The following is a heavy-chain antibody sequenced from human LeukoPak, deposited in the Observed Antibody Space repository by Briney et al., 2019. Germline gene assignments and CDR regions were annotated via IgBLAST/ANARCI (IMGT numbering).Heavy chain of an antibody. CDR3: ARGRIMITFGGVTRDFDY. CDR2: INHSGST. CDR1: GGSFSGYY. J-gene: IGHJ4*02. V-gene: IGHV4-34*01. Sequence: PSETLSLTCAVYGGSFSGYYWSWIRQPSGKGLERIGEINHSGSTNYNPSLKSRVTISVDTSKNQFSLKLSSVTAADTAVYYCARGRIMITFGGVTRDFDYWGQGTLVTVSS. D-gene: IGHD3-16*01.